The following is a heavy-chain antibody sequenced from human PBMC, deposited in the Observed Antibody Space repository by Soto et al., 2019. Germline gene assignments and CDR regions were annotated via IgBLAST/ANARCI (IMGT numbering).Heavy chain of an antibody. Sequence: QVQLQESGPGLVKPSQTLSLTCTVSGGSISSGGYYWSWIRQHPGKGLEWIGYIYYSGSTYYNPPLQSRVTISVDTSKNQFSLKLSSVTAADTAVYYCAREGGIVGATAADYWGQGTLVTVSS. CDR2: IYYSGST. V-gene: IGHV4-31*03. CDR3: AREGGIVGATAADY. CDR1: GGSISSGGYY. D-gene: IGHD1-26*01. J-gene: IGHJ4*02.